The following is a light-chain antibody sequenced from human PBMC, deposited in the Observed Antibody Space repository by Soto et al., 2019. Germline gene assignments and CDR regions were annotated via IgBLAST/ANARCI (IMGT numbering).Light chain of an antibody. Sequence: QRTQSRSSGSASVLGRVTISCLASQGIGNALGWYQQKPGEPPKVLIYAASNLQSGVPSRFSGRGSGTDFTLTISSLQPEDFATYYCQQSYSSPPTFGQGTKVDIK. V-gene: IGKV1-39*01. J-gene: IGKJ1*01. CDR3: QQSYSSPPT. CDR1: QGIGNA. CDR2: AAS.